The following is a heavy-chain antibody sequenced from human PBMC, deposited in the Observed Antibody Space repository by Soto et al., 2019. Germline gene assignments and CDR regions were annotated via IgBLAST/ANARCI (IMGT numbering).Heavy chain of an antibody. CDR2: MNPNSGNT. CDR3: TTDPNGDYLGAFDN. CDR1: GYTFTSYD. D-gene: IGHD4-17*01. Sequence: ASVKVSCKASGYTFTSYDINWVRQATGQGLEWMGWMNPNSGNTGYAQKFQGRVTMTRNTSISTAYMQLNSLRVEDTAVYYCTTDPNGDYLGAFDNWGQGTMVTVSS. J-gene: IGHJ3*02. V-gene: IGHV1-8*01.